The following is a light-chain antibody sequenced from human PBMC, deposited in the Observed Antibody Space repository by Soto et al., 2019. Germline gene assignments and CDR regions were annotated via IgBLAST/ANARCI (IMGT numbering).Light chain of an antibody. V-gene: IGKV1-27*01. J-gene: IGKJ1*01. Sequence: DIQMTQSPSSLSASVGDRVTITCRARQGISNYLAWYQQNPGKVPKLLIYAASTLQSGVPSRFSGSGSGTDFTLTISSLQPEDVATYYCQKYNSAPRTFGQGTKVEIK. CDR2: AAS. CDR3: QKYNSAPRT. CDR1: QGISNY.